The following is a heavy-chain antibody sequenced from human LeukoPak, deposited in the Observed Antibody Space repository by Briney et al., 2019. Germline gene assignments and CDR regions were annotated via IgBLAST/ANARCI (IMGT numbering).Heavy chain of an antibody. CDR1: GFTFSSYS. V-gene: IGHV3-21*01. J-gene: IGHJ4*02. CDR3: ARAGDHYGWAAFLDY. D-gene: IGHD3-10*01. CDR2: ISSSSSYI. Sequence: PGGSLRLSCAASGFTFSSYSMNWVRQAPGKGLEWVSSISSSSSYIYYADSVKGRFTISRDNAKNSLYLQMNSLRAEDTAVYYCARAGDHYGWAAFLDYWGQGTLVTVSS.